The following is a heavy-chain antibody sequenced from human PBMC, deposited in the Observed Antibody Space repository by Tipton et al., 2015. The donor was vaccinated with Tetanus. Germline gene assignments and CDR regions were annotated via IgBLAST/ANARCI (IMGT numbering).Heavy chain of an antibody. CDR1: GGSISSYY. V-gene: IGHV4-59*01. CDR2: IYYSGST. D-gene: IGHD3-10*01. CDR3: ARATMVRGVLYMDV. Sequence: SLTCTVSGGSISSYYWSWIRQPPGKGLEWIGYIYYSGSTNYNPSLKSRVTISVDTSKNQFSLKLSSVTAADTAVYYCARATMVRGVLYMDVWGQGTTVTVSS. J-gene: IGHJ6*02.